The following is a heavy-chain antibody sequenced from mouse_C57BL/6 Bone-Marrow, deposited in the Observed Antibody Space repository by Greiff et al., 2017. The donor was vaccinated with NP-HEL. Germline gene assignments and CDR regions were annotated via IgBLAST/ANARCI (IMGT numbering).Heavy chain of an antibody. V-gene: IGHV5-16*01. Sequence: EVKLVESEGGLVQPGSSMKLSCTASGFTFSDYYMAWVRQVPEKGLEWVANINHEGSSTYYLDSLKSRFIISRDNAANILYLQMSSLMSEDTAAYFCARGGDCGSYAKDGWGQGTTVT. J-gene: IGHJ4*01. D-gene: IGHD3-3*01. CDR2: INHEGSST. CDR1: GFTFSDYY. CDR3: ARGGDCGSYAKDG.